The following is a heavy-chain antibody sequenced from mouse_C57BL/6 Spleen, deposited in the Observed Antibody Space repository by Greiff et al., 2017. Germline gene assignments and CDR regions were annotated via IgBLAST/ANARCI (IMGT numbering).Heavy chain of an antibody. CDR1: GFSLTSYG. V-gene: IGHV2-9*01. D-gene: IGHD2-4*01. CDR3: AKLFYYDYDGGEFDYAMDY. CDR2: IWGGGST. Sequence: VKLMESGPGLVAPSQSLSITCTVSGFSLTSYGVDWVRQPPGKGLEWLGVIWGGGSTNYNSALMSRRSISKDNSKSQVFLKMNSLQTDDTAMYYCAKLFYYDYDGGEFDYAMDYWGQGTSVTVSS. J-gene: IGHJ4*01.